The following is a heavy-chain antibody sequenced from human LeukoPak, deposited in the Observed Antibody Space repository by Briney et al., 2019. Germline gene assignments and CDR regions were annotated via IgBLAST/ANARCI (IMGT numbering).Heavy chain of an antibody. J-gene: IGHJ4*02. Sequence: ASVKVSCKASGYTFTSYGISWVRQAPGQGLEWMGWISAYNGNTNYAQKLQGRVTMTTDTSTSTAYMELRSLRSDDTAMYYCARAYTAYYDYVWGSYRHFDYWGQGTLVTVSS. CDR2: ISAYNGNT. V-gene: IGHV1-18*01. D-gene: IGHD3-16*02. CDR3: ARAYTAYYDYVWGSYRHFDY. CDR1: GYTFTSYG.